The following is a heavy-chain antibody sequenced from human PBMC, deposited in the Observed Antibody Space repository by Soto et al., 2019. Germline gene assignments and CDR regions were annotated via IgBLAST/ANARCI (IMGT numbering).Heavy chain of an antibody. D-gene: IGHD3-22*01. J-gene: IGHJ4*02. Sequence: QVQLVQSGAEVKKPGSSVKVSCKASGGTFSSYAISWVRQAPGQGLEWMGGIIPIFGTANYAQKFQGRVTITADESTSTDYMELSSLRSEDMAVYYCARGWPYYDSSGYYYTPYYWGQGTLVTVSS. CDR1: GGTFSSYA. V-gene: IGHV1-69*01. CDR3: ARGWPYYDSSGYYYTPYY. CDR2: IIPIFGTA.